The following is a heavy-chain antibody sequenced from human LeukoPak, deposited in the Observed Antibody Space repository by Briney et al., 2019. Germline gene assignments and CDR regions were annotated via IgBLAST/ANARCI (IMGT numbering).Heavy chain of an antibody. V-gene: IGHV4-59*08. D-gene: IGHD4-17*01. CDR1: GGSISTYY. J-gene: IGHJ5*02. Sequence: NPSETLSLTCTVSGGSISTYYWSWIRQPPGKGLEWIGHIYYSGSTSYNPPLKSRVTISVDTSKNQFSLKLTSVTAADTAVYYCARHYGPWGQGTLVTVSS. CDR2: IYYSGST. CDR3: ARHYGP.